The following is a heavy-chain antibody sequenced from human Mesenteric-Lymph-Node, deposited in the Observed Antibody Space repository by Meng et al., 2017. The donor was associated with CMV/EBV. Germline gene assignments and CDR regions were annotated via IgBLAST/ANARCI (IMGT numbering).Heavy chain of an antibody. CDR2: MNPNSGNT. V-gene: IGHV1-8*03. CDR1: GYTFTSYD. J-gene: IGHJ5*02. D-gene: IGHD3-10*01. Sequence: GESLKISCKASGYTFTSYDINWVRQATGQGLEWMGWMNPNSGNTGYAQKFQGRVTITRNTSISTAYMELSSLRSEDTALYYCARNGREVRWFDPWGQGTLVTVSS. CDR3: ARNGREVRWFDP.